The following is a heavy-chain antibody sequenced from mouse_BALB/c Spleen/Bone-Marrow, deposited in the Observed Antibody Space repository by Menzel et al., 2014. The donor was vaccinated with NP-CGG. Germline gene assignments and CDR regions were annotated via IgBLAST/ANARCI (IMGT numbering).Heavy chain of an antibody. CDR3: ARDLDY. V-gene: IGHV1-7*01. J-gene: IGHJ2*01. Sequence: QVQLQQSGAELAKPGASVKMSCKASGYTFTTYWMHWVKQRPGQGLEWIGYINPSTGYTEYNQKFKGKATLTADKSSSTAYMQLISLTFEDSAVYYCARDLDYWGQGTTLTVSS. CDR1: GYTFTTYW. CDR2: INPSTGYT.